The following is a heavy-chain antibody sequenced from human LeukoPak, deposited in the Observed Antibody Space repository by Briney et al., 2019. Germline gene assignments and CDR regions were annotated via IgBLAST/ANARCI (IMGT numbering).Heavy chain of an antibody. CDR2: IYYSGST. V-gene: IGHV4-59*01. J-gene: IGHJ4*02. D-gene: IGHD7-27*01. CDR1: GGSISSYY. Sequence: SEILSLTCTVSGGSISSYYWSWIRQPPGKGLEWIGYIYYSGSTNYNPSLKSRVTISVDTSKNQFSLKLSSVTAADTAVYYCARGDHWGFDYWGQGTLVTVSS. CDR3: ARGDHWGFDY.